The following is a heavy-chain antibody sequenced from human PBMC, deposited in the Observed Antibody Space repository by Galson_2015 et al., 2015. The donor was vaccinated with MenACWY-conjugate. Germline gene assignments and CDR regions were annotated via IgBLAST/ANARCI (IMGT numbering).Heavy chain of an antibody. CDR1: GFTFTKHA. CDR3: AKDRSRMLASGAFFH. J-gene: IGHJ4*02. V-gene: IGHV3-23*01. D-gene: IGHD2-15*01. CDR2: VSDSGGTT. Sequence: SLRLSCAAAGFTFTKHALGWVRQAPGTGLEWVAGVSDSGGTTFYVDCVKGRFTISRDNLKNSLGLEMNSLRVEDTAVYFCAKDRSRMLASGAFFHWGQGTLVVVSS.